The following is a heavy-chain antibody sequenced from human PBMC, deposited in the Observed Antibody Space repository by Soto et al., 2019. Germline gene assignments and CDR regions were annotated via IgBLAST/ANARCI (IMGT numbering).Heavy chain of an antibody. Sequence: PSDTLSLTSTVSGHSITPYWWSLILHPPGKGLEWIGYMYNTGSTIYNPSLKSRVTISVDTSKNQFSLKLNSVTAADTAVYYCARDLWGYCGADCYPLDVWGQGTTVTVS. V-gene: IGHV4-59*01. D-gene: IGHD2-21*02. CDR2: MYNTGST. CDR1: GHSITPYW. J-gene: IGHJ6*02. CDR3: ARDLWGYCGADCYPLDV.